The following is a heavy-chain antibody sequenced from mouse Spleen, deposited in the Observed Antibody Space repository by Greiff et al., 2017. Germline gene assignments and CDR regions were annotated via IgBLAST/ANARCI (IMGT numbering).Heavy chain of an antibody. J-gene: IGHJ4*01. CDR3: ARGDYGYDGRAMDY. CDR2: IHPNSGST. V-gene: IGHV1-64*01. D-gene: IGHD2-2*01. Sequence: VQLQQPGAELVKPGASVKLSCKASGYTFTSYWMHWVKQRPGQGLEWIGMIHPNSGSTNYNEKFKSKATLTVDKSSSTAYMQLSSLTSEDSAVYYCARGDYGYDGRAMDYWGQGTSVTVSS. CDR1: GYTFTSYW.